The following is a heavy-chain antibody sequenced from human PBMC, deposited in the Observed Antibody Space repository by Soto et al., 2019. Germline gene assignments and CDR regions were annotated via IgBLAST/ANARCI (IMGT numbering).Heavy chain of an antibody. CDR3: ARDDGTAVAATAPDY. CDR1: GFTFSSYA. V-gene: IGHV3-30-3*01. J-gene: IGHJ4*02. Sequence: QVQLVESGGGVVQPGRSLRLSCAASGFTFSSYAMHWVRQAPGKGLEWVAVISYDGSIKYYADSVKGRFTISRDNSKNTLYLQMNSLRAEDTAVYYCARDDGTAVAATAPDYWGQGTLVTVSS. CDR2: ISYDGSIK. D-gene: IGHD6-19*01.